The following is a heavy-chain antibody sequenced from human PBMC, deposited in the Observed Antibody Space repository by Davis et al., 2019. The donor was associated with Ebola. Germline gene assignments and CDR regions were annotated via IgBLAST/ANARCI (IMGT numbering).Heavy chain of an antibody. D-gene: IGHD2-2*01. V-gene: IGHV4-30-2*01. CDR2: IYHSGST. CDR1: GGSISSGGYS. CDR3: ARGNIVVVPAAIYNWFDP. J-gene: IGHJ5*02. Sequence: SETLSLTCAVSGGSISSGGYSWSWIRQPPGKGLEWIGYIYHSGSTYYNPSLKSRVTISVDRSKNQFSLKLSSVTATDTAVYYCARGNIVVVPAAIYNWFDPWGQGTLVTVSS.